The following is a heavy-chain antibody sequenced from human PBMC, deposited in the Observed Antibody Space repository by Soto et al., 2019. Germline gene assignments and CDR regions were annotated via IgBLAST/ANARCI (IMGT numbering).Heavy chain of an antibody. J-gene: IGHJ6*02. CDR1: GFTFSGSG. Sequence: EVQLVESGGGLVQPGGSLKLSCAVSGFTFSGSGMHWVRQASGKGLEWVGRIRSKTNSYATAYAASVKGRFTISRDDSKNTAYLQMNSLKTEDTAVYSCTSSRFLEWLLPNEDYYYSGMDVWGQWTTVTVSS. CDR2: IRSKTNSYAT. CDR3: TSSRFLEWLLPNEDYYYSGMDV. V-gene: IGHV3-73*02. D-gene: IGHD3-3*01.